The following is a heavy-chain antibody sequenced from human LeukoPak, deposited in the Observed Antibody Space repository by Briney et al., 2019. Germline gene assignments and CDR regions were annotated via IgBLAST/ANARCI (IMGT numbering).Heavy chain of an antibody. D-gene: IGHD6-19*01. CDR1: GGSISSYY. V-gene: IGHV4-59*01. CDR2: ISYSGST. Sequence: SETLSLTCTVSGGSISSYYWSWLRQPPGKGLEWIGYISYSGSTNYNPSLKNRVTISVDTSKNQFSLKLSSVTAADTAVYYCARDSRVYSSGLDYWGQGTLVTVSS. J-gene: IGHJ4*02. CDR3: ARDSRVYSSGLDY.